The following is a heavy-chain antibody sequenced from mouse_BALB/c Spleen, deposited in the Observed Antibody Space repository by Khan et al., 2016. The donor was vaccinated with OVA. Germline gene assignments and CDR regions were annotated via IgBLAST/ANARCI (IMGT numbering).Heavy chain of an antibody. CDR2: ISYSGNT. D-gene: IGHD1-1*01. CDR3: ARVYGGDFDY. Sequence: EVQLVESGPGLVKPSQSLSLTCTVTGYSITSDYAWNWIRQFPGNKLEWMGFISYSGNTNYNPSLKSRISITRDTSKNQFFLQLNSVTTEDTATYYCARVYGGDFDYWAKAPLSQSPQ. V-gene: IGHV3-2*02. CDR1: GYSITSDYA. J-gene: IGHJ2*01.